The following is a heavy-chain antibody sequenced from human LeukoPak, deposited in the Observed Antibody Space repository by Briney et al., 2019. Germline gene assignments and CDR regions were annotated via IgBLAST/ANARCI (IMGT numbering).Heavy chain of an antibody. CDR3: ARERRVEVSARQTVAFDM. CDR2: INYTGRT. CDR1: GGSFTEYH. Sequence: SETLSLTCAVYGGSFTEYHWSWIRQPPGKSLEWIGEINYTGRTHYNPSLTSRVTISIDMSERQFSLRLTCVTAADTAVYYCARERRVEVSARQTVAFDMWAQGTMVIVSS. D-gene: IGHD5/OR15-5a*01. V-gene: IGHV4-34*01. J-gene: IGHJ3*02.